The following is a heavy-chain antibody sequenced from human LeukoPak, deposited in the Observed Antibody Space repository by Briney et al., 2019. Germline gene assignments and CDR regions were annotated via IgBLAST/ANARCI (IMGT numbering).Heavy chain of an antibody. V-gene: IGHV1-18*01. D-gene: IGHD6-19*01. CDR1: GYTFTSYG. CDR3: ARVTHTVAATDY. CDR2: ISAYNGNT. J-gene: IGHJ4*02. Sequence: GASVKVSCKASGYTFTSYGISWVRQAPGQGLEWMGWISAYNGNTNYAQKLQGRVTMTTDTSTSTAHMELRSLRSDDTAVYYCARVTHTVAATDYWGQGTLVTVSS.